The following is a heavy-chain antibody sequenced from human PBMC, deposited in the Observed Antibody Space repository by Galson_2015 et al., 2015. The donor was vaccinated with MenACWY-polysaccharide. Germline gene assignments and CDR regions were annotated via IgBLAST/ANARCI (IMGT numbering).Heavy chain of an antibody. CDR1: GFYFSTYA. V-gene: IGHV3-21*01. J-gene: IGHJ4*02. CDR3: ARWGVVSEPY. CDR2: ISSDGNSQ. D-gene: IGHD4-23*01. Sequence: SLRLSCAASGFYFSTYALSWVRQAPGTGLEWVSSISSDGNSQHYAESLKGRFTISRDNAKNSLYLQMNFLRADDSAVYYCARWGVVSEPYWGQGTLVTVSS.